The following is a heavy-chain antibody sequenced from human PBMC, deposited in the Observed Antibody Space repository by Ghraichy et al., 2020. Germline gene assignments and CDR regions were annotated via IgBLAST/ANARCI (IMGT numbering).Heavy chain of an antibody. CDR1: GGSISSSSYY. D-gene: IGHD5-18*01. CDR3: ARDRQGHSYGYSRPD. V-gene: IGHV4-39*07. J-gene: IGHJ4*02. CDR2: FFYSADT. Sequence: SETLSLTCTVSGGSISSSSYYWGWIRQRPGRGLEWIGNFFYSADTYYNPSLKSRVTISLVSKNQFSLNLRFVTAADTGVYYCARDRQGHSYGYSRPDWGQGTTVTVS.